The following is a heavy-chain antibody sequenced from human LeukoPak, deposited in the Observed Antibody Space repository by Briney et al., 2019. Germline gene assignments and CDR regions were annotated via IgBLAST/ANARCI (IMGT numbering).Heavy chain of an antibody. J-gene: IGHJ3*02. V-gene: IGHV1-2*04. CDR1: GYTFTGYY. CDR3: ARASYYYDSSGPRDDAFDI. D-gene: IGHD3-22*01. Sequence: ASVKVSCKASGYTFTGYYMHWVRQAPGQGLEWMGWINPNSGGTNYAQKFQGWVTMTRDTSISTAYMELSRLRSDDTAVYYCARASYYYDSSGPRDDAFDIWGQGTMVTVSS. CDR2: INPNSGGT.